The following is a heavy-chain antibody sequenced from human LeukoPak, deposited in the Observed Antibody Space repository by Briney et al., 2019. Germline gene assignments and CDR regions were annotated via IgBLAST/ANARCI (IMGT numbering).Heavy chain of an antibody. CDR1: GGTFSSYA. CDR2: IIPIFGTA. J-gene: IGHJ4*02. D-gene: IGHD2-2*01. CDR3: ARDRECSSTSCWFFDY. V-gene: IGHV1-69*06. Sequence: SVKVSCKASGGTFSSYAISWVRQAPGQGLEWMGGIIPIFGTANYAQKFQGRVTITADKSTSTAYMELRSLRPEDTAVYYCARDRECSSTSCWFFDYWGQGTLVTVSS.